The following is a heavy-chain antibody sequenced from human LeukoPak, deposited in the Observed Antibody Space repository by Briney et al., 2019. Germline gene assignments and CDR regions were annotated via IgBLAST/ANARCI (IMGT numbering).Heavy chain of an antibody. CDR1: GGSISSYY. V-gene: IGHV4-4*07. J-gene: IGHJ5*02. Sequence: SETLSLTCTGSGGSISSYYWSWIRQPAGKGLEWIGRIYTSGSTNYNPSLKSRVTISVDTSKNQFSLKLSSVTAADTAVYYCASLVDTEDVNRFDPWGQGTLVTVSS. CDR2: IYTSGST. D-gene: IGHD5-18*01. CDR3: ASLVDTEDVNRFDP.